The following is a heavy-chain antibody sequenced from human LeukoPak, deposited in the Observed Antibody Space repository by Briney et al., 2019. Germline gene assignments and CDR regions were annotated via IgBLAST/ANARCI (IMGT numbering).Heavy chain of an antibody. D-gene: IGHD6-19*01. CDR3: ARDSTGNQNGQIDSSGWYFDY. CDR2: IYYSGST. V-gene: IGHV4-30-4*08. Sequence: PSETLSLTCTVSGGSISSGDYYWSWIRQPPGKGLEWIGNIYYSGSTYYNPSLKSRVTISVDTSKDQFSLKLSSVTAADTAVYYCARDSTGNQNGQIDSSGWYFDYWGQGTLVTVSS. CDR1: GGSISSGDYY. J-gene: IGHJ4*02.